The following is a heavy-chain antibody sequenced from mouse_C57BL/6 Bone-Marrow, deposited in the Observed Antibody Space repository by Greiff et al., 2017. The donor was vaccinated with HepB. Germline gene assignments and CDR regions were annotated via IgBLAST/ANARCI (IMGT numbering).Heavy chain of an antibody. CDR3: ARGITTERDYYAMDY. CDR1: GFTFSSYA. Sequence: EVHLVESGGGLVKPGGSLKLSCAASGFTFSSYAMSWVRQTPEKRLEWVATISDGGSYTYYPDNVKGRFTISRDNAKNNLYLQMSHLKSEDTAMYYCARGITTERDYYAMDYWGQGTSVTVSS. V-gene: IGHV5-4*01. CDR2: ISDGGSYT. J-gene: IGHJ4*01. D-gene: IGHD1-1*01.